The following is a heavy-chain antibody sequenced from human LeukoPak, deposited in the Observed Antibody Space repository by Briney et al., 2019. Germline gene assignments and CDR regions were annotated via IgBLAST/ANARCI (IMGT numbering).Heavy chain of an antibody. V-gene: IGHV3-74*01. CDR3: ARARFLSSGWYPFQH. CDR2: INSDGSST. Sequence: GGSLRLSCAASGFTFSSYWMHWVRQAPGKGLVWVSRINSDGSSTSYADSVKGRFTISRDNAKNTLYLQMNSLRAEDTAVYYCARARFLSSGWYPFQHWGQGTLVTVSS. J-gene: IGHJ1*01. D-gene: IGHD6-19*01. CDR1: GFTFSSYW.